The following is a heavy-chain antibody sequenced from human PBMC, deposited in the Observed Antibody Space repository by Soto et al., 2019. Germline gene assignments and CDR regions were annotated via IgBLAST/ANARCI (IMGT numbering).Heavy chain of an antibody. CDR3: AREIIGWFGELGDFDY. CDR2: INAGNGNT. CDR1: GYTFTRYA. V-gene: IGHV1-3*01. J-gene: IGHJ4*02. D-gene: IGHD3-10*01. Sequence: SVKVSCKGAGYTFTRYAMHWVRQATGQRLEWMGWINAGNGNTKYSQKFQGRVTITRDTSASTAYMELSSLRSEDTAVYYCAREIIGWFGELGDFDYWGQGTLVTVSS.